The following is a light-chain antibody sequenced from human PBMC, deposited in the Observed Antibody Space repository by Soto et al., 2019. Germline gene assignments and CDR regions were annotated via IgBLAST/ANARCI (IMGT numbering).Light chain of an antibody. V-gene: IGKV1-5*01. CDR3: QQYNSYSWT. CDR1: QTISSW. CDR2: AAS. J-gene: IGKJ1*01. Sequence: DIQMTQSPSTLSASVGDRVTITCRASQTISSWLAWYRQKPGKAPKLLIYAASSLQSGVPSRFSGSGSGTDFTLTISSLQPDDFATYYCQQYNSYSWTFGQGTKVDIK.